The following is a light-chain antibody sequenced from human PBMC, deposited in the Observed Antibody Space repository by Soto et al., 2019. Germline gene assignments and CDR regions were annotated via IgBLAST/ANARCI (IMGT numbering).Light chain of an antibody. Sequence: EIALTQYPGTLSLSPGERATLSCRASQSVSSRYLAWYQQKPGQAPSLFIYGVSTRATGVPVRFSGSGSGTEFTLTLDSLKYEDFAVYDCQQWNNWTRTFGQGTKVDIK. J-gene: IGKJ1*01. CDR2: GVS. CDR3: QQWNNWTRT. V-gene: IGKV3-15*01. CDR1: QSVSSRY.